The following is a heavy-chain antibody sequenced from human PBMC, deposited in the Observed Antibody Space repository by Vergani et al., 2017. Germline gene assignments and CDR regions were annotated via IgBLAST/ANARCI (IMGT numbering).Heavy chain of an antibody. CDR2: IYYSGST. V-gene: IGHV4-30-4*08. J-gene: IGHJ5*02. Sequence: QVQLQESGPGLVKPPGTLSLTCTVSGGSISSGDYYWSWIRQPPGKGLEWIGYIYYSGSTYYNPSLKSRVTISVDTSKNQFSLKLSSVTAADTAVYYCARAGAVADWFDPWGQGTLVTVSS. CDR1: GGSISSGDYY. CDR3: ARAGAVADWFDP. D-gene: IGHD6-19*01.